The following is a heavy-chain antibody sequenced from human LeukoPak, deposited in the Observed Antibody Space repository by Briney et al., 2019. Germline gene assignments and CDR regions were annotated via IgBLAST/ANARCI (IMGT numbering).Heavy chain of an antibody. J-gene: IGHJ4*02. CDR3: ARHESGPLYYDFWTPGDY. CDR2: IYPGDSDT. Sequence: GESLKISCKGSGYSFTSYWIGWVRQMPGKGLEWMGIIYPGDSDTRYSPSFQGQVTISADKSISTAYLQWSSLKASDTAMCYCARHESGPLYYDFWTPGDYWGQGTLVTVSS. D-gene: IGHD3-3*01. CDR1: GYSFTSYW. V-gene: IGHV5-51*01.